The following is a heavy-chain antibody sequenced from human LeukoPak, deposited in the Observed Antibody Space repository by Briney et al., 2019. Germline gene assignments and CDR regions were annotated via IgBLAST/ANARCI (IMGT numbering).Heavy chain of an antibody. CDR1: GFTFNSYG. D-gene: IGHD4-17*01. CDR2: MSYDGSNK. Sequence: GRSLRLSCAASGFTFNSYGMHWVRQAPGKGLEWVAVMSYDGSNKYSADSVKGRFIISRDNSKNTLCLQMNSLRAEDTAVYYCATDHGFHYGAYFDYWGQGTLVTVSS. V-gene: IGHV3-30*03. J-gene: IGHJ4*02. CDR3: ATDHGFHYGAYFDY.